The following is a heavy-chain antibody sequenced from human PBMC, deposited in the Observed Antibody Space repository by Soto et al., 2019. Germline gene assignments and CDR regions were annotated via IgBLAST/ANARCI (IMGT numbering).Heavy chain of an antibody. CDR3: AKDLRGDYPSHVVMIGGVPAGYH. CDR2: ISGSGGST. V-gene: IGHV3-23*01. CDR1: GFTFSTYG. J-gene: IGHJ5*02. Sequence: EVQLLESGGGLVQPGGSLRLSCAASGFTFSTYGMNWVRQAPGKGLEWVSAISGSGGSTYYSDSVKGRFTISRDKSKNTLYLQLNSLRAEDTAVYYCAKDLRGDYPSHVVMIGGVPAGYHWGQGTLVTVSS. D-gene: IGHD2-8*02.